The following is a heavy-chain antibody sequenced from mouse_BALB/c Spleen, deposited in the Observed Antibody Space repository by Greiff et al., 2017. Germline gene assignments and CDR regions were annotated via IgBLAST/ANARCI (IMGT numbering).Heavy chain of an antibody. D-gene: IGHD2-2*01. CDR2: IHPSASET. V-gene: IGHV1-74*01. CDR1: GYSFTSYW. Sequence: QVQLQQPGAGLVRPGASVKLSCEASGYSFTSYWMNWVRQRPGQGLEWIGMIHPSASETRLNQKFKDKATLTVDKSSSTAYMQLSSLTSEDAAVYYCATFYYGYDGFGYWGQGTLVTGSA. CDR3: ATFYYGYDGFGY. J-gene: IGHJ3*01.